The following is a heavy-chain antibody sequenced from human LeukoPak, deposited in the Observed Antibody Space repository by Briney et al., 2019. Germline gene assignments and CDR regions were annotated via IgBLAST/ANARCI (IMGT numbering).Heavy chain of an antibody. Sequence: ASVKVSCKASGGTFSSYAISWVRQAPGQGLEWMGWISAYNGNTNFAQKIQGRVTLTTDASTSTAYMELRSLTSDDTAVYYCARDPLTDHLPVPDAFDFWGQGTMVTVSS. CDR3: ARDPLTDHLPVPDAFDF. D-gene: IGHD2-2*01. CDR1: GGTFSSYA. CDR2: ISAYNGNT. J-gene: IGHJ3*01. V-gene: IGHV1-18*01.